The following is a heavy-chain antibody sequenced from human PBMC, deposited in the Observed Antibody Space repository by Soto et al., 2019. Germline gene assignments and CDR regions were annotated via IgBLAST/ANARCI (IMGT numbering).Heavy chain of an antibody. Sequence: QVQLVQSGAEVKKPGSSVKVSCTASGGTFSSYAISWVRQAPGQGLEWMGGIIPIFGTANYAQKFQGRVTITADESTSTAYMELSSLRSEDTAVYYCARDAERGYSYGYYYGMDVWGQGTTVTVSS. D-gene: IGHD5-18*01. CDR3: ARDAERGYSYGYYYGMDV. V-gene: IGHV1-69*01. J-gene: IGHJ6*02. CDR2: IIPIFGTA. CDR1: GGTFSSYA.